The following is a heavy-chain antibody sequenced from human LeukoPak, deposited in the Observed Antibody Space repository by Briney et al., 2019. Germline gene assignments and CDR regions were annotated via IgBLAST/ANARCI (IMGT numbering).Heavy chain of an antibody. CDR2: INPTSTNI. D-gene: IGHD3-10*01. CDR1: GLTFSEYS. J-gene: IGHJ5*01. CDR3: VRLRRNSDRSYYYYYYDS. V-gene: IGHV3-21*01. Sequence: GGSLRLSCVASGLTFSEYSINWVRRDAGKGIEWVSSINPTSTNIYYADAVRGRFTISRDNAKSSLYLQMDSLRAEDTAVYYCVRLRRNSDRSYYYYYYDSWGQGILVTVSS.